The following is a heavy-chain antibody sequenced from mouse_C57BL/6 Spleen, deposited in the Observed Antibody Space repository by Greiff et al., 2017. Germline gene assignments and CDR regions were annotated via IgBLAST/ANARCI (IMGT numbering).Heavy chain of an antibody. Sequence: LQESGPELVKPGASVKISCKASGYAFSSSWMNWVKQRPGKGLEWIGRIYPGDGDTNYNGKFKGKATLTADKSSSTAYMQLSSLTSEDSAVYFCAREEVYYGSSYFDVWGTGTTVTVSS. CDR3: AREEVYYGSSYFDV. CDR2: IYPGDGDT. CDR1: GYAFSSSW. V-gene: IGHV1-82*01. J-gene: IGHJ1*03. D-gene: IGHD1-1*01.